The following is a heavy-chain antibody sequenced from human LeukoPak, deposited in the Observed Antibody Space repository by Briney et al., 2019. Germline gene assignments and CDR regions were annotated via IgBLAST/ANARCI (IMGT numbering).Heavy chain of an antibody. CDR1: GGSFSGYY. D-gene: IGHD3-3*01. Sequence: KSSETLSLTCAVYGGSFSGYYWSWIRQPPGKWLEWVGEINHSGSTNYNPSLKSRVTISVDTSKNQFSLKLSSVTAADTAVYYCARGFGAYYDFWSGYTYWGQGTLVTVSS. CDR2: INHSGST. CDR3: ARGFGAYYDFWSGYTY. V-gene: IGHV4-34*01. J-gene: IGHJ4*02.